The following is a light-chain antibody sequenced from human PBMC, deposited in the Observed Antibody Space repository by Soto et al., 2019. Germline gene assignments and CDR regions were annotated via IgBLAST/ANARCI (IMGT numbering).Light chain of an antibody. Sequence: QSVLTQPPSASGTPGQRVTIFCSGSSSNIGSNTVNWYQQVPGTAPKLLMYSDNQRPSGVPDRFFGSKSGTSASLAISGLQSEDEADYYCGAWDDSLNGYVFGTGTKVTVL. CDR1: SSNIGSNT. V-gene: IGLV1-44*01. CDR2: SDN. J-gene: IGLJ1*01. CDR3: GAWDDSLNGYV.